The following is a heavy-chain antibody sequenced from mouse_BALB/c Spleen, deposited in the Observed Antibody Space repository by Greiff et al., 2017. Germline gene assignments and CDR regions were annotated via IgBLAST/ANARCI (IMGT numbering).Heavy chain of an antibody. Sequence: DVQLQESGPSLVKPSQTLSLTCSVSGYSITSCYLNWIRKFPGKKLEYMGYISYSGSTYYNPSRKSRISITRDTSKNQYYLLLNSVTTEDTATYYCARGESWFAYWGQGTLVTVSA. V-gene: IGHV3-8*02. CDR1: GYSITSCY. CDR2: ISYSGST. J-gene: IGHJ3*01. CDR3: ARGESWFAY.